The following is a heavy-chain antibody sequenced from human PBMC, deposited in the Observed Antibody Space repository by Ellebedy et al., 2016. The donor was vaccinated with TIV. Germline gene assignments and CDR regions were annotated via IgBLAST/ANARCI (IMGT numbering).Heavy chain of an antibody. J-gene: IGHJ4*02. D-gene: IGHD3-10*01. V-gene: IGHV1-2*02. CDR3: ARGGPAGITMVRGVIVY. CDR1: GYTFTGYY. Sequence: ASVKVSXXASGYTFTGYYMHWVRQAPGQGLEWMGWINPNSGGTNYAQKFQGRVTMTRNTSISTAYMELSSLRSEDTAVYYCARGGPAGITMVRGVIVYWGQGTLVTVSS. CDR2: INPNSGGT.